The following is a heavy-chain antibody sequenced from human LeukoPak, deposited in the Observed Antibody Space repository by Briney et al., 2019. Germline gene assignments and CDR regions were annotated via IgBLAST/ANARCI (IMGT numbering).Heavy chain of an antibody. CDR1: GFTFSSYA. CDR3: ARDLPYYDSSGYGYFQH. Sequence: GGSLRLSCAASGFTFSSYAMSWVRQAPGKGLEWVSAISGSGGSTYYADSVKGRFTISRDNAKNTLYLQMNSLRAEDTAVYYCARDLPYYDSSGYGYFQHWGQGTLVTVSS. V-gene: IGHV3-23*01. J-gene: IGHJ1*01. D-gene: IGHD3-22*01. CDR2: ISGSGGST.